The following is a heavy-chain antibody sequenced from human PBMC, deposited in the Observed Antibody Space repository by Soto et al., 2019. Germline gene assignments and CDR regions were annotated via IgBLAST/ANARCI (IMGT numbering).Heavy chain of an antibody. Sequence: ASVKVSCKASGYTFTSYAMHWVRQAPGQRLEWMGWINAGNGNTKYSQKFQGRVTITRDTSASTAYMELSSLRSEDTAVYYCARDSWRTYDILTGYYTNFDYWGQGTLVTVSS. V-gene: IGHV1-3*01. CDR3: ARDSWRTYDILTGYYTNFDY. CDR2: INAGNGNT. D-gene: IGHD3-9*01. J-gene: IGHJ4*02. CDR1: GYTFTSYA.